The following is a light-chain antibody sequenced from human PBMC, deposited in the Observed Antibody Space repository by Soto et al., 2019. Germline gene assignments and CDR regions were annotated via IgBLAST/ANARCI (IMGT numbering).Light chain of an antibody. J-gene: IGKJ4*01. CDR2: GAS. CDR3: RQYGTSRGFP. Sequence: IVMTKSPSTLSVSPGQRATLSCSASHSVIINLAWYQQKPGQAPRPLIYGASSRATGIPDRFSGSGSGTDFTLTITSLEPEDFAVYYCRQYGTSRGFPVGGGTKVDI. CDR1: HSVIIN. V-gene: IGKV3-20*01.